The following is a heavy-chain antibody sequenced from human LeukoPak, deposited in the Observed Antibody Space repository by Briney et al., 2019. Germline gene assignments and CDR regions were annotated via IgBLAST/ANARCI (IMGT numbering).Heavy chain of an antibody. J-gene: IGHJ4*02. CDR1: GFTFSSYG. Sequence: QTGGSLRLSRAASGFTFSSYGMHWVRQAPGKGLEWVAVISYDGSNKYYADSVKGRFTISRDNSKNTLYLQMNSLRAEDTAVYYCASGYSSSWYRDYWGQGTLVTVSS. V-gene: IGHV3-30*03. CDR2: ISYDGSNK. CDR3: ASGYSSSWYRDY. D-gene: IGHD6-13*01.